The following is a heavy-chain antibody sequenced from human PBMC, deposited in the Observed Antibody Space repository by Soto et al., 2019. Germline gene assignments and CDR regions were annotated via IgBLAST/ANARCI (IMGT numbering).Heavy chain of an antibody. V-gene: IGHV3-23*01. J-gene: IGHJ6*03. D-gene: IGHD6-19*01. CDR3: AKDRQWLDLDYYYMDV. CDR1: GFTFSSYA. CDR2: ISGSGGST. Sequence: GGSLRLSCAASGFTFSSYAMSWVRQAPGKGLEWVSAISGSGGSTYYADSVKGRFTISRDNSKNTLYLQMNSLRAEDTAVYYCAKDRQWLDLDYYYMDVWGKGTTVTVS.